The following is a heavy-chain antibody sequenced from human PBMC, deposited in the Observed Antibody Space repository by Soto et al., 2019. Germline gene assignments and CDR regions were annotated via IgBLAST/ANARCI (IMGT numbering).Heavy chain of an antibody. Sequence: SETLSLTCTVSGGSISSGDYYWSWIRQPPGKGLEWIGYIYYSGSTYYNPSLKSRVTISVDTSKNQFSLKLSSVTAADTAVYYCARAVYGAGIYYYYYVMAVWGQGPTVTVSS. CDR1: GGSISSGDYY. CDR2: IYYSGST. D-gene: IGHD4-17*01. V-gene: IGHV4-30-4*01. J-gene: IGHJ6*02. CDR3: ARAVYGAGIYYYYYVMAV.